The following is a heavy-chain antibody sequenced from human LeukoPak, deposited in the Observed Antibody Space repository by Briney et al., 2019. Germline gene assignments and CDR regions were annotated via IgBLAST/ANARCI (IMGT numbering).Heavy chain of an antibody. D-gene: IGHD1-7*01. V-gene: IGHV3-48*01. CDR2: VGADSGNT. J-gene: IGHJ4*02. CDR1: GFTFSDYS. CDR3: ARDPNYAFDN. Sequence: GGSLRLSCAASGFTFSDYSMNWVRQAPGQGLEWISWVGADSGNTNYADSVKGRFTITREKSKNSLYVQMSSLRVEDTAVYYCARDPNYAFDNWGQGTLVTVSS.